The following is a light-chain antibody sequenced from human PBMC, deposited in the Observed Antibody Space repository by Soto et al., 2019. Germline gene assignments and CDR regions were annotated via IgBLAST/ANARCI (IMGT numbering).Light chain of an antibody. Sequence: DIQMTQSPSSLSALVGDRVTITCQASQGVSTALNWYQQKPGKAPKLLIYLASNLETGVPSRFSGSGSGTHFTLTLSSLRPEDFATYFCQQFDDLPFTFGPGTTVDIK. J-gene: IGKJ3*01. CDR1: QGVSTA. CDR2: LAS. CDR3: QQFDDLPFT. V-gene: IGKV1-33*01.